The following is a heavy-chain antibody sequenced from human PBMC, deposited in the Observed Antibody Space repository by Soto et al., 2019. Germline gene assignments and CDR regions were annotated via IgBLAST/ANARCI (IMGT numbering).Heavy chain of an antibody. CDR1: GYTFTSYA. CDR2: INAGNGNT. Sequence: QVQLVQSGAEVKKPGASVKVSCKASGYTFTSYAIHWVRQAPGQRLEWMGWINAGNGNTKYSQKFQGRVTITRDTSASTAYIELSSLRFEDTAVYFCATAIADDAFDIWGRGTMVTVSS. V-gene: IGHV1-3*01. CDR3: ATAIADDAFDI. D-gene: IGHD2-2*01. J-gene: IGHJ3*02.